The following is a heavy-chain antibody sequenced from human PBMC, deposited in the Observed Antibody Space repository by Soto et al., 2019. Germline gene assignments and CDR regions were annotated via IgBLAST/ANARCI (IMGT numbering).Heavy chain of an antibody. Sequence: QVQLVQSGAEVKKPGSSVKVSCKASGGTFSSYAISWVRQAPGQGLEWMGGIIPIFGTANYAQKFQGRVTITADESTSPAYMELSGLRSEDTAVYYCARRARGSGYFGPLDYWGQGTLVTVSS. CDR1: GGTFSSYA. D-gene: IGHD3-22*01. J-gene: IGHJ4*02. CDR3: ARRARGSGYFGPLDY. CDR2: IIPIFGTA. V-gene: IGHV1-69*01.